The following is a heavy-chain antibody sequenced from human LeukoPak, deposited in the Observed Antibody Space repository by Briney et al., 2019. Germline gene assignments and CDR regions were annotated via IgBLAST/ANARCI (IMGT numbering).Heavy chain of an antibody. V-gene: IGHV3-30*18. CDR1: GFTFSTYG. J-gene: IGHJ4*02. CDR3: AKALISGRITMVRGVIPSD. D-gene: IGHD3-10*01. Sequence: GGSLRLSCAASGFTFSTYGMPWVRQVPGKGLEWVADISYDGSNKYYAESLKGRFTISSDNSNNTVYLQMNSLRAEDTALYYCAKALISGRITMVRGVIPSDWGEGTVVSVSS. CDR2: ISYDGSNK.